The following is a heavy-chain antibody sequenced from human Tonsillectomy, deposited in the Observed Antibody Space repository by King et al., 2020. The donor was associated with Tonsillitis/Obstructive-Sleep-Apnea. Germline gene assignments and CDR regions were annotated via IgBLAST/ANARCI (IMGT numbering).Heavy chain of an antibody. CDR1: GFTFSTYA. J-gene: IGHJ4*02. CDR2: ISGSGDST. CDR3: AIDLRSSGWYRLTFDY. V-gene: IGHV3-23*04. Sequence: VQLVESGGGLVQPGGSLRLSCAASGFTFSTYAMSWVRQAPGKGLEWVSSISGSGDSTYYADSVKGRFTISRDNSWDTLYLQMNSLRAEDTAVYYCAIDLRSSGWYRLTFDYWGQGTLVTVSS. D-gene: IGHD6-19*01.